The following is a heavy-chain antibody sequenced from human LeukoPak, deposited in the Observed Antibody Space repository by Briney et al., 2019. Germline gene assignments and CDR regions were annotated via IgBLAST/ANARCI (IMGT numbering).Heavy chain of an antibody. V-gene: IGHV3-73*01. J-gene: IGHJ4*02. D-gene: IGHD3-22*01. CDR1: GFTFSGSA. CDR2: IRSKANSYAT. CDR3: TRPGYDSSYYYFDY. Sequence: GGSLRLSCAASGFTFSGSAMHWARQASGKGLEWVGRIRSKANSYATAYAASVKGRFTISRDDSKNTAYLQMNSLKTEDTAVYYCTRPGYDSSYYYFDYWGQGTLVTVSS.